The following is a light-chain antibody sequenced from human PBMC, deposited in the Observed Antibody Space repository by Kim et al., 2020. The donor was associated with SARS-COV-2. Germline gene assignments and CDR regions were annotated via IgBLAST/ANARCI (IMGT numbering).Light chain of an antibody. V-gene: IGLV3-1*01. J-gene: IGLJ1*01. CDR3: QAWDSTTGV. CDR1: KLEDKY. CDR2: EDN. Sequence: SYELTQPPSVSVSPGQTASITCSGNKLEDKYVCWYQQKPGQSPVQVIYEDNKRPSGIPERFSGSNSGNTATLTIRGTQAVDEADYYCQAWDSTTGVFGTG.